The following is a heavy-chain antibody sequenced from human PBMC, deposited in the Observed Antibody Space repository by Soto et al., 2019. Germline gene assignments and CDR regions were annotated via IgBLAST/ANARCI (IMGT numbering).Heavy chain of an antibody. CDR2: IHYNGNT. Sequence: SETLSLTCTVSGDSISAYSWSWVRQPPGKGLEWIGNIHYNGNTKYNPSLKSRVSMSVDTSKNQFSLRLISVTAADTAKYFCARVGGWEWLAIDYWGQGTLVTVSS. D-gene: IGHD6-19*01. V-gene: IGHV4-59*01. CDR1: GDSISAYS. CDR3: ARVGGWEWLAIDY. J-gene: IGHJ4*02.